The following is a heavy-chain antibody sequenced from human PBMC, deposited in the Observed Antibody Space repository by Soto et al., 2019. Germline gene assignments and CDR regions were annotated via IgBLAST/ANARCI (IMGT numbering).Heavy chain of an antibody. CDR3: EGRDDPFHV. CDR2: IWHDGSQK. Sequence: QVQLVESGGGVVQPGTSLRLSCVATGFTFSNYCIHWVRQAPGRGLEWVAVIWHDGSQKYLADSVRGRFTISRDNSKNTVYLQMNSVRVEDTAVYYCEGRDDPFHVWGQGTMVTVSS. V-gene: IGHV3-33*01. J-gene: IGHJ3*01. CDR1: GFTFSNYC.